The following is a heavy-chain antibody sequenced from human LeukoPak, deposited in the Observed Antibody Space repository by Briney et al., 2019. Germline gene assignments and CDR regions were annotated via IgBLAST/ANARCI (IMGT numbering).Heavy chain of an antibody. V-gene: IGHV3-30*04. CDR3: VRDQWLATLSAFDL. Sequence: GKSLRLSCAGSGFSFRSFAMNWVRQAPGKGLQWVALISYDGRNKNYADSVRGRFTISSDISNNTLFLQMDSLRGDDTAVYYCVRDQWLATLSAFDLWGQGTMVIVSS. D-gene: IGHD6-19*01. CDR1: GFSFRSFA. J-gene: IGHJ3*01. CDR2: ISYDGRNK.